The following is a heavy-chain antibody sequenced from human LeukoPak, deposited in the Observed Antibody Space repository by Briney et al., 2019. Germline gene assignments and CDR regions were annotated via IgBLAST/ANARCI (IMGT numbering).Heavy chain of an antibody. J-gene: IGHJ4*02. CDR1: GFTFDDYG. V-gene: IGHV3-20*04. CDR2: INWNGGST. D-gene: IGHD3-10*01. CDR3: ARDGYYYGSGSYLAPYYFDY. Sequence: GRSLRLSCAASGFTFDDYGMSWVRQAPGKGLEWVSGINWNGGSTGYADSVKGRFTISRDNAKNSLYLQMNSLRAEDTALYYCARDGYYYGSGSYLAPYYFDYWGQGTLVTVSS.